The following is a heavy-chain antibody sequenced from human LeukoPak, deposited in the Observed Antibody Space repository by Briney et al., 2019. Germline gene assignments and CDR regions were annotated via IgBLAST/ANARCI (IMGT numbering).Heavy chain of an antibody. D-gene: IGHD3-10*01. CDR3: ARNGRVRRVVKDLFEY. CDR2: VSPYNGNT. J-gene: IGHJ4*02. V-gene: IGHV1-18*01. CDR1: GYTFTDYD. Sequence: ASVRVSCKTSGYTFTDYDITWVRQAPGQGLEWMGRVSPYNGNTYYSQRFQDRVTITKDTSTGTAYMDLRNLRTDNTAMYYCARNGRVRRVVKDLFEYWGQGTLVAVSS.